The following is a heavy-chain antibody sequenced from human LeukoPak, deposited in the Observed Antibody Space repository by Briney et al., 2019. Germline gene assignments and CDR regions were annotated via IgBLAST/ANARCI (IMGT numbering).Heavy chain of an antibody. Sequence: PGGSLRLSCAASGFTVSSSFMSWVRQAPGKGLEWVGRIKNKAAGGTSDYAAPVQGRFTISTDDSKNTLYLQMSSLKTEDTAVYYCTTINWLSAIDHWGQGSLVTVSS. CDR1: GFTVSSSF. CDR3: TTINWLSAIDH. CDR2: IKNKAAGGTS. V-gene: IGHV3-15*01. J-gene: IGHJ4*02. D-gene: IGHD1-20*01.